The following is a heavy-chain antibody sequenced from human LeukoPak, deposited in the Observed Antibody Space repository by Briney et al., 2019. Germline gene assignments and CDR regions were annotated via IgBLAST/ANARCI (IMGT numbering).Heavy chain of an antibody. D-gene: IGHD1-26*01. V-gene: IGHV1-18*01. CDR3: ARDLQREVGATTTSDY. Sequence: EASVKVSCKASGYTFTSYGISWVRQAPGQGLEWMGWISAHNGDTNYAQKFQGRVSMTTDTSTSTVYMELRSLTSEDTAVDYCARDLQREVGATTTSDYWGQGTLVSVSS. CDR1: GYTFTSYG. CDR2: ISAHNGDT. J-gene: IGHJ4*02.